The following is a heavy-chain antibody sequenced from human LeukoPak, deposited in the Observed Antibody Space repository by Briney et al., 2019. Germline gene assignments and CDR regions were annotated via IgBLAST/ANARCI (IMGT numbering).Heavy chain of an antibody. CDR3: AKDDGLGGDYFDY. V-gene: IGHV1-69*04. J-gene: IGHJ4*02. D-gene: IGHD3-3*01. Sequence: GASVKVSCKASGGTFSSYAISWVRQAPGQGLEWMGRIIPILGIANYAQKFQGRVTITADKSTSTAYMELSSLRSEDTAVYYCAKDDGLGGDYFDYWGQGTLVTVSS. CDR1: GGTFSSYA. CDR2: IIPILGIA.